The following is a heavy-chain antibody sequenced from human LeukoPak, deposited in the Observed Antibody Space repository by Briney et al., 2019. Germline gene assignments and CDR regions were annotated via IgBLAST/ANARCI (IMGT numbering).Heavy chain of an antibody. J-gene: IGHJ6*03. CDR3: ARKYCSSTSCYFTNMDV. CDR2: ISHHGSNK. CDR1: GFTFSTYG. Sequence: GGSLRLSCVASGFTFSTYGMNWVRQAPGKGLEWVAVISHHGSNKFYADSVKGRFTISRDNAKNSLYLQMNSLRAEDTAVYYCARKYCSSTSCYFTNMDVWGKGTTVTVSS. D-gene: IGHD2-2*01. V-gene: IGHV3-30*03.